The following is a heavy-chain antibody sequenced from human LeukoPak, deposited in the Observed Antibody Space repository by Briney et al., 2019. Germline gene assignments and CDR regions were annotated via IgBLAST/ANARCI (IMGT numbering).Heavy chain of an antibody. V-gene: IGHV4-39*01. CDR2: IYYSGST. Sequence: SETLSLTCTVSGGSISSYYWSWIRQPPGKGLEWIGSIYYSGSTYYNPSLKSRVTISVDTSKNQFSLKLSSVTAADTAVYYCARLGAAYYYDSSDDAFDIWGQGTMVTVSS. J-gene: IGHJ3*02. D-gene: IGHD3-22*01. CDR3: ARLGAAYYYDSSDDAFDI. CDR1: GGSISSYY.